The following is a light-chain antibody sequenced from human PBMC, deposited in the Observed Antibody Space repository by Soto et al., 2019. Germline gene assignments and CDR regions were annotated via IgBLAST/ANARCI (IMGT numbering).Light chain of an antibody. CDR3: CSYTSGSTLVV. CDR2: DVS. CDR1: SSDVGGYNY. J-gene: IGLJ2*01. Sequence: QSALTQPASVSGSPGQSITISCAGTSSDVGGYNYVSWYQQHPGKAPKLIIHDVSNRPSGISNRFSGSKSGNTASLTISGLQAEDGADYFCCSYTSGSTLVVFGGGTKVTVL. V-gene: IGLV2-14*03.